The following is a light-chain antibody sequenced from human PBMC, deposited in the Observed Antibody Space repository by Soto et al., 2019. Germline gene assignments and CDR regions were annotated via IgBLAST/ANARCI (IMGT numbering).Light chain of an antibody. V-gene: IGLV2-18*02. CDR3: YSSPRSNTYV. J-gene: IGLJ1*01. CDR2: EVS. CDR1: SSDVGSYNR. Sequence: QSVLTQPPSVSGSPGRSVTISCSGTSSDVGSYNRVSWYQQAPGTAPKVMIYEVSNRPSGVPDRFSGSKSGNTASLTISGLQPEDEADYYCYSSPRSNTYVFGTGTKVTVL.